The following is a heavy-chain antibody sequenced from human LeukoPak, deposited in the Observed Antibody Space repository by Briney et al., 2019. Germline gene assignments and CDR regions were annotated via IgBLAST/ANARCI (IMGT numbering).Heavy chain of an antibody. Sequence: GGSLRLSCAASGFTFSSYWMHWVRQAPGKGLVWVSRINSDGSSTSYADSVKGRFTISRDNAKNTLYLQMNSLSAEDTAVYYCARDLGVVVPAAIGSDYYYYGMDVWGQGTTVTVSS. CDR1: GFTFSSYW. D-gene: IGHD2-2*01. V-gene: IGHV3-74*01. CDR3: ARDLGVVVPAAIGSDYYYYGMDV. CDR2: INSDGSST. J-gene: IGHJ6*02.